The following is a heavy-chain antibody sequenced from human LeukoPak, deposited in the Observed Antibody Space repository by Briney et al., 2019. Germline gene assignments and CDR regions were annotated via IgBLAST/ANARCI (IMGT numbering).Heavy chain of an antibody. V-gene: IGHV3-7*01. Sequence: GGSLRLSCLGSGFTFVNYALTWVRQAPGKGLEWVANIKQDGSEKYYVDSVKGRFTISRDNAKNSLYLQMNSLRAEDTAVYYCAREAGHVDYWGQGTLVTVSS. CDR2: IKQDGSEK. J-gene: IGHJ4*02. CDR3: AREAGHVDY. CDR1: GFTFVNYA.